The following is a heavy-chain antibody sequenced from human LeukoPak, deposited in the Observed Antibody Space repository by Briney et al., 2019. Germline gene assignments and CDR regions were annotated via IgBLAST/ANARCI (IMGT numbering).Heavy chain of an antibody. V-gene: IGHV7-4-1*01. CDR1: GYTFTTYA. J-gene: IGHJ5*02. Sequence: ASVKVSCKASGYTFTTYAMNWVRQAPGQGLEWMGWINTYTGNPTYAQDFTGRFVFSLDTSVSTAYLQIYSLKAEDTTVYYCARLVAAGGSGSFDPWGQGTLVTVSS. D-gene: IGHD6-13*01. CDR2: INTYTGNP. CDR3: ARLVAAGGSGSFDP.